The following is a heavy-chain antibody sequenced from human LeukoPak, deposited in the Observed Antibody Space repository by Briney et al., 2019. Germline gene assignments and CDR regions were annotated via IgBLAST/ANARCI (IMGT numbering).Heavy chain of an antibody. CDR3: AREIIPRYCSSTSCYGPFDY. J-gene: IGHJ4*02. V-gene: IGHV3-21*01. Sequence: PGGSLRLSCAASGFTFSSYSMNWVRQAPGKGLEWVSSISSSSSYIYYADSVKGRFTISRDNAKNSLYLQMNSLRAEDTAVYYCAREIIPRYCSSTSCYGPFDYWGQGTLVTVSS. D-gene: IGHD2-2*01. CDR1: GFTFSSYS. CDR2: ISSSSSYI.